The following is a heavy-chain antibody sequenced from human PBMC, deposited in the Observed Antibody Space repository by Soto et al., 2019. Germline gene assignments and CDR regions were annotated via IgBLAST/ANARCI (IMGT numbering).Heavy chain of an antibody. CDR2: IKQEGSEK. CDR3: AKDVGGNSEIGY. CDR1: GLTFGSYW. J-gene: IGHJ4*02. Sequence: PGGSLRLSCAASGLTFGSYWMSWVRQAPGKGLEWVANIKQEGSEKYYLDSVKGRFTISRDNSKNTLYLQMNSLRAEDTAVYYCAKDVGGNSEIGYWGQGTLVTVSS. V-gene: IGHV3-7*03. D-gene: IGHD2-21*02.